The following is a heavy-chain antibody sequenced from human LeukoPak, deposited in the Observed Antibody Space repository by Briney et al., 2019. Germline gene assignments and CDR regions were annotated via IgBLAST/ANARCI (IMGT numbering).Heavy chain of an antibody. CDR3: ARLGIFGVVITHFDY. D-gene: IGHD3-3*01. CDR1: GYSFTSYW. CDR2: IYPGDSDT. J-gene: IGHJ4*02. Sequence: GESLKISCKGSGYSFTSYWIGWVRQMPGKGLEWMGLIYPGDSDTRYSPSFQGQVTISADKSISTAYLQWSSLKASDTAMYYCARLGIFGVVITHFDYWGQGTLVTVSS. V-gene: IGHV5-51*01.